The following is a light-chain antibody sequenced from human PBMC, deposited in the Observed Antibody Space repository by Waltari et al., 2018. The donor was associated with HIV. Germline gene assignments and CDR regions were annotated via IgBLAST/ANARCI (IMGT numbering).Light chain of an antibody. J-gene: IGKJ5*01. CDR1: EFINGY. CDR2: GSS. V-gene: IGKV1-39*01. CDR3: QQTYNTPHT. Sequence: DLEMTQSPLTLSASVGDRVAITCRTSEFINGYVHGDQKTPGKDPTLLVYGSSTLHREVPSRFSGSGSGTDYTLTITNVQPEDVGTYFCQQTYNTPHTFGLGTRLE.